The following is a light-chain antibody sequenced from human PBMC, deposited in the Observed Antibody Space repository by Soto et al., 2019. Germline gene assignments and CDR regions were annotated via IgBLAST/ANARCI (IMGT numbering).Light chain of an antibody. V-gene: IGLV2-8*01. CDR3: SSYAGSNNLV. CDR1: SSDVGGYNY. J-gene: IGLJ3*02. Sequence: QSALTQPPSASGSPGQSVTISCTGTSSDVGGYNYVSWYQQHPGKAPKVMIYEVSKRPSGVPDRFSGSKSGNTASLTVSGLQAEYEADYYCSSYAGSNNLVFGGGTKLTVL. CDR2: EVS.